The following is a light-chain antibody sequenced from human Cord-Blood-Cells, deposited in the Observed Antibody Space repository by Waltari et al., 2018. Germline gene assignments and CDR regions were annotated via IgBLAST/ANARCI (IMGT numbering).Light chain of an antibody. Sequence: EIVLTPSPATLSFSTVGRATLSCRASQSVSSYLAWYQQKPGQDPRLLIYDASNRATGIPARFSGSGSGTDFTLTISSLEPEDFAVYYCQQRSNFGGGTKVEIK. J-gene: IGKJ4*01. CDR2: DAS. CDR3: QQRSN. V-gene: IGKV3-11*01. CDR1: QSVSSY.